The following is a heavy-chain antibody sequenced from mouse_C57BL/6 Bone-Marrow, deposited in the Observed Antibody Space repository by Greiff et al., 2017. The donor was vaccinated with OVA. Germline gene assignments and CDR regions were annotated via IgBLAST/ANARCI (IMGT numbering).Heavy chain of an antibody. D-gene: IGHD2-1*01. CDR1: GYTFTSYE. CDR2: IDPESGST. V-gene: IGHV1-15*01. CDR3: TRDDGNYEDWYFDV. J-gene: IGHJ1*03. Sequence: VQLQQPGAELVRPGASVTLSCKASGYTFTSYEMTWVKQTPVHGLEWIGAIDPESGSTDYTQTFQGNATLTVDTSSSTAYMELRSMTSEDSAVYYCTRDDGNYEDWYFDVWGTGTTVTVSS.